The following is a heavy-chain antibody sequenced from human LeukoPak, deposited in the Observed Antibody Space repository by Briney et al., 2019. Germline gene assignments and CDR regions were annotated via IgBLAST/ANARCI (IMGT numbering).Heavy chain of an antibody. CDR3: ARDRRAYSSGWYFESEYYFDY. J-gene: IGHJ4*02. CDR1: GYTFTSYG. CDR2: ISAYNGNT. D-gene: IGHD6-19*01. V-gene: IGHV1-18*01. Sequence: ASVKVSCKASGYTFTSYGISWVRQAPGQGLEWMGWISAYNGNTNYAQKLQGRVTMTTDTSTSTAYMELRSLRSDDTAVYYCARDRRAYSSGWYFESEYYFDYWGQGTLVTVSS.